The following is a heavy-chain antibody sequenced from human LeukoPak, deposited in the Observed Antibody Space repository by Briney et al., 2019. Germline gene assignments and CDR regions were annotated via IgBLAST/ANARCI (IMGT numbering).Heavy chain of an antibody. CDR1: GGSISSYY. J-gene: IGHJ4*02. V-gene: IGHV4-59*01. CDR3: ARLVGATKNFDY. Sequence: PSETLSLTCTVSGGSISSYYWSWIRQPPGKGLEWIGYIHYSGSTNYIPSLKSRVTISIDTSKNQFSLKLNSVTAADTAVYYCARLVGATKNFDYWGQGTLVTVSS. CDR2: IHYSGST. D-gene: IGHD1-26*01.